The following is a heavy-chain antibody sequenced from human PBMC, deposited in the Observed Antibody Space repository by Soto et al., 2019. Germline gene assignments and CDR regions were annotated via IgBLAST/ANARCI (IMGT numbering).Heavy chain of an antibody. V-gene: IGHV4-59*01. Sequence: SETMALTYTVSVGSISSYYWSWIRQPPGKGLEWIGYIYYSGSTNYNPSLKSRVTISVDTSKNQFSLKLSSVTAADTAVEYCARDGDGSDYWDQGSL. J-gene: IGHJ4*02. CDR1: VGSISSYY. CDR3: ARDGDGSDY. D-gene: IGHD5-12*01. CDR2: IYYSGST.